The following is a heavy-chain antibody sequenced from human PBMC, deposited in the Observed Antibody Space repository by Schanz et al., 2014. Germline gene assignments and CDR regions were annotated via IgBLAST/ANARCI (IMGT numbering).Heavy chain of an antibody. V-gene: IGHV3-21*04. CDR1: EFTFSSYK. J-gene: IGHJ6*02. Sequence: VQLVESGGGVVQPGRSLRLSCAASEFTFSSYKMNWVRQAPGKGLEWVSSISSSGSYIHYADSVKGRFTISRDNSKNILYLQMNSLRAEDTAVYYCAKARRKSNCSGGRCFHYSYYGMDVWGQGTTVTVSS. CDR3: AKARRKSNCSGGRCFHYSYYGMDV. CDR2: ISSSGSYI. D-gene: IGHD2-15*01.